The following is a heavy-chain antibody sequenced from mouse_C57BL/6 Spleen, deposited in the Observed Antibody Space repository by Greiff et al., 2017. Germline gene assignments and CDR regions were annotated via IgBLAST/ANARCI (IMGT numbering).Heavy chain of an antibody. CDR2: IDPSDSYT. D-gene: IGHD3-1*01. Sequence: QVQLQQPGAELVRPGTSVKLSCKASGYTFTSYWMHWVKQRPGQGLEWIGVIDPSDSYTNYNQKFKGKATLTVDTSTSTAYMQLSSLTSEDSAVYYCARGLGGAMDYWGQGTSVTVSS. CDR1: GYTFTSYW. CDR3: ARGLGGAMDY. V-gene: IGHV1-59*01. J-gene: IGHJ4*01.